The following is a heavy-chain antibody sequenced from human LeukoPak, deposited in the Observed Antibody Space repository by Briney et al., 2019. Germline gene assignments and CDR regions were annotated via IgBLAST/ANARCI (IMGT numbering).Heavy chain of an antibody. D-gene: IGHD3-3*01. Sequence: GGSLRLSCAASGFTFSSYGMHWVGQAPGKGLEWVAVISYDGSNKYYADSVKGRFTISRDNSKNTLYLQMNSLRAEDTAVYYCAKDPYDFWSGIYGMDVWGQGTTVTVSS. V-gene: IGHV3-30*18. CDR1: GFTFSSYG. J-gene: IGHJ6*02. CDR2: ISYDGSNK. CDR3: AKDPYDFWSGIYGMDV.